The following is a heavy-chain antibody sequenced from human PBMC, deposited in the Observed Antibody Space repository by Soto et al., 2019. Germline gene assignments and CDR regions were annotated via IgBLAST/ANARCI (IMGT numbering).Heavy chain of an antibody. V-gene: IGHV3-23*01. Sequence: VHLLEAGGDLVQPGGSLKLSCATSGVGFSNYGMSWVRQAPGKGLEWVSGISASGDSTYYADPVKGRFTISGDNSKRTLYLQMNSLRAEDTAIYYCATDPRGPDYWGQGTQVTVS. CDR2: ISASGDST. CDR3: ATDPRGPDY. CDR1: GVGFSNYG. J-gene: IGHJ4*02.